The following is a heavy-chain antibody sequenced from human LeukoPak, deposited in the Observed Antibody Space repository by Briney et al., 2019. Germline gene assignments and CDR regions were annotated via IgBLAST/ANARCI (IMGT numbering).Heavy chain of an antibody. J-gene: IGHJ4*02. CDR2: IRDDGSNK. Sequence: PGGSLRLSCAASGFTFSSYGMHWVRQAPGKGLECVAFIRDDGSNKYYADSVKGRFTISRDNSKNTLYLQMNSLRAEDTAVYYCAKELRYFDWLSPFDYWGQGTLVSVSS. CDR1: GFTFSSYG. D-gene: IGHD3-9*01. V-gene: IGHV3-30*02. CDR3: AKELRYFDWLSPFDY.